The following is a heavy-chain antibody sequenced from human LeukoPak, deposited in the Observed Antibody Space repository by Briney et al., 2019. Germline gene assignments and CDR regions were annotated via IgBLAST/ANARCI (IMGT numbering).Heavy chain of an antibody. CDR1: GYTFTSNY. CDR2: IRPSGGST. D-gene: IGHD4-11*01. V-gene: IGHV1-46*01. CDR3: ARSPATVTQPPAPENYMDV. J-gene: IGHJ6*03. Sequence: ASVKVSCKAFGYTFTSNYMHWVRQAPGQGPEWMGVIRPSGGSTTYAQKFQGRATMTRDMSTSTVYMELSSLRSEDTAVYYCARSPATVTQPPAPENYMDVWGKGTTVTVSS.